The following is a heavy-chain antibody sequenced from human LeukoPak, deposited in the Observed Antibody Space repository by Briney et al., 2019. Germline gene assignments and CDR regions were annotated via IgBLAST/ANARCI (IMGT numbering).Heavy chain of an antibody. D-gene: IGHD5-12*01. Sequence: GGSLRLSCAASGFTISSNYMSWVRQAPGKGLEWVSSISSSSSYIYYADSVKGRFTISRDDAKNSLYLQMNSLRAEDTAVYYCARERGDSGYDFGGRYYYYMDVWGKGTTVTVSS. V-gene: IGHV3-21*01. CDR2: ISSSSSYI. CDR3: ARERGDSGYDFGGRYYYYMDV. CDR1: GFTISSNY. J-gene: IGHJ6*03.